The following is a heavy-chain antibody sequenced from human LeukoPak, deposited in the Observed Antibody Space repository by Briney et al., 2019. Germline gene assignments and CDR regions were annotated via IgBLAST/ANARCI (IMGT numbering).Heavy chain of an antibody. D-gene: IGHD4-17*01. J-gene: IGHJ4*02. Sequence: GGSLRLSCAASGCTFSSYAMSWVRQAPGKGLEWVSAISGSGGSTYYADSVKGRFTIARDNSKNTLYLQMNSLRAEHTALYYCARVLWHADYPRFDHWGQGTLVTVSS. CDR3: ARVLWHADYPRFDH. CDR2: ISGSGGST. V-gene: IGHV3-23*01. CDR1: GCTFSSYA.